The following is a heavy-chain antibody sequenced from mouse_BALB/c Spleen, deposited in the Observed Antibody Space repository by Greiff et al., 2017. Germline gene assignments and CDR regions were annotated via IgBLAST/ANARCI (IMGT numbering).Heavy chain of an antibody. V-gene: IGHV1-69*01. J-gene: IGHJ2*01. Sequence: QVQLQQPGAELVMPGASVKMSCKASGYTFTDYWMHWVKQRPGQGLEWIGAIDTSDSYTSYNQKFKGKATLTVDESSSTAYMQLSSLTSEDSAVYYCARNTVVAGGDYWGQGTTLTVSS. CDR2: IDTSDSYT. CDR1: GYTFTDYW. CDR3: ARNTVVAGGDY. D-gene: IGHD1-1*01.